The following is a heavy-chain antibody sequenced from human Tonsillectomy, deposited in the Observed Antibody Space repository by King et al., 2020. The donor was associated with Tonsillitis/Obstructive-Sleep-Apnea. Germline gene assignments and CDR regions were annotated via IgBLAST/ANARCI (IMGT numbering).Heavy chain of an antibody. J-gene: IGHJ4*02. V-gene: IGHV5-51*01. CDR2: IYPGDSDT. Sequence: QLVQSGAEVKKPGESLKISCKGSGYSFTNYWIGWVRQMPGKGLEWMGIIYPGDSDTRYSPSFQGQATIPADKSISTAYLQSNSLKASGTAMYFCARAAGYGSKAFDYWGQGTLVTVSS. CDR3: ARAAGYGSKAFDY. D-gene: IGHD3-10*01. CDR1: GYSFTNYW.